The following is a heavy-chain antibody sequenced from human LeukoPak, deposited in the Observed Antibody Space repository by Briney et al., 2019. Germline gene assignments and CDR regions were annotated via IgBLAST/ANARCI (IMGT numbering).Heavy chain of an antibody. D-gene: IGHD3-16*02. Sequence: GGSLRLSCAASGFTFDSYALHWVRQAPGKGLEWLAIITYDGTNKYYADSVKGRFTISRDNSKNTLFLQMNSLRAEDTAVYYCARAPSAGNFVLYYFDYWGQGTLVTVSS. V-gene: IGHV3-30-3*01. CDR3: ARAPSAGNFVLYYFDY. CDR2: ITYDGTNK. CDR1: GFTFDSYA. J-gene: IGHJ4*02.